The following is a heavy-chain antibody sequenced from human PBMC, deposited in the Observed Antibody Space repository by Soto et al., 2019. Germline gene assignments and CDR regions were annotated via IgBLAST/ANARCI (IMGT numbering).Heavy chain of an antibody. Sequence: QVQLQESGPGLVKPSETLFLTCTVSGGSISSYYWSWIRQPPGKGLEWIGYIYYSGSTNYNPSLKSRVTISVDTSKNQFSLKLSSVTAADTAVYYCARAIGYGDLIDYWGQGTLVTVSS. CDR1: GGSISSYY. CDR2: IYYSGST. J-gene: IGHJ4*02. CDR3: ARAIGYGDLIDY. D-gene: IGHD4-17*01. V-gene: IGHV4-59*01.